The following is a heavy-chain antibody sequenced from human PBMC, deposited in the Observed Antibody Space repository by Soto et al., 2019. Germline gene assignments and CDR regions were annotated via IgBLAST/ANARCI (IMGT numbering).Heavy chain of an antibody. J-gene: IGHJ5*02. D-gene: IGHD2-15*01. CDR1: GYTFTSYV. CDR3: ARDRAPYCSGGSCYDWFDP. CDR2: ISAYNGNT. V-gene: IGHV1-18*01. Sequence: GASVKVSCKASGYTFTSYVISWVRQAPGQGLEWMGWISAYNGNTNYAQKLQGRVTMTTDTSTSTAYMELRSLRSDDTAVYYCARDRAPYCSGGSCYDWFDPWGQGTLVTVSS.